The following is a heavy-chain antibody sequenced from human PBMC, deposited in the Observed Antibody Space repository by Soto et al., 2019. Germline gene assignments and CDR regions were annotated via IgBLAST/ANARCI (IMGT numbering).Heavy chain of an antibody. J-gene: IGHJ6*02. Sequence: SVKVSCKASGGTFSSYAISWVRQAPGQGLEWMGRIIPFIGTANYAQKFQGRVTITADESTSTAYMELTSLRSEDTAVYYCARVVMTTVPVSYYYGMDVWGQGTTVTVSS. CDR2: IIPFIGTA. CDR1: GGTFSSYA. V-gene: IGHV1-69*11. CDR3: ARVVMTTVPVSYYYGMDV. D-gene: IGHD4-4*01.